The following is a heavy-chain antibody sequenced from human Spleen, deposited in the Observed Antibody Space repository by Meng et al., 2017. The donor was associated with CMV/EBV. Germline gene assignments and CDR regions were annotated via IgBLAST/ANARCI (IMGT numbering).Heavy chain of an antibody. CDR2: SYYSGST. D-gene: IGHD4-11*01. CDR1: GGSISSSSYY. CDR3: ARSPWVTTRWYYFDY. V-gene: IGHV4-39*07. J-gene: IGHJ4*02. Sequence: SETLSLTCTVSGGSISSSSYYWGWIRQPPGKVLEWIGSSYYSGSTYYNPPLKSRVTRSVATSKNQFSLKLSSVTAADTAVYYCARSPWVTTRWYYFDYWGQGRLVTVSS.